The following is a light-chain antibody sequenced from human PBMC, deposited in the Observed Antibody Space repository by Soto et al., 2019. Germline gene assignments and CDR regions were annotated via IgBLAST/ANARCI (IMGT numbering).Light chain of an antibody. CDR3: SSYSSPKHVM. J-gene: IGLJ3*02. Sequence: QSALTQPPSASGSPGQSVTISCTGTSSDVGGYNYVFWYQQHPGKAPKLMIYDVSQRPSGVPDRFSGSKSGTAASLTVSGLQAEEEADYYCSSYSSPKHVMFGGGTKVTVL. CDR2: DVS. CDR1: SSDVGGYNY. V-gene: IGLV2-8*01.